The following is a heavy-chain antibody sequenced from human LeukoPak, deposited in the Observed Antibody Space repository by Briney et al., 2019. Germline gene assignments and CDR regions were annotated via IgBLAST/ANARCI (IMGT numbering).Heavy chain of an antibody. V-gene: IGHV4-34*01. CDR1: GGSFSGYY. J-gene: IGHJ4*02. D-gene: IGHD1-26*01. CDR3: TRGGELMNF. Sequence: SETLSLTCAVYGGSFSGYYWSWIRQPPGKGLEWIGEINHSGSTNYNPSPKSRVTISIDASKNQFSLRLSSVTAADTAVYYCTRGGELMNFWGQGTLVTVSS. CDR2: INHSGST.